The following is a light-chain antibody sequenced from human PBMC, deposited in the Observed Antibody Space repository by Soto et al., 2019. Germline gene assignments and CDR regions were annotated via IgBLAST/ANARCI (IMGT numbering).Light chain of an antibody. Sequence: QSALTQPASVSGSPGQSIAISCTGTTSDVGSYDYVSWYQQHTGKVPKLMIYDVSNRPSGVSNRFSGSNSGNTASLTISWLQAEDEADYYCTSYTNNSTWVFGGGTKVTVL. V-gene: IGLV2-14*01. CDR3: TSYTNNSTWV. CDR2: DVS. CDR1: TSDVGSYDY. J-gene: IGLJ3*02.